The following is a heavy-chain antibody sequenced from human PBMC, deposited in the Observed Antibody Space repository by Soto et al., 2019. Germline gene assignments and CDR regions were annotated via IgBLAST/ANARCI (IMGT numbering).Heavy chain of an antibody. CDR3: ATQFILFSGGY. D-gene: IGHD1-26*01. CDR1: GFTFSSYG. V-gene: IGHV3-30*03. Sequence: QVQLVESGGGVVQPGRSLRLSCAASGFTFSSYGMHWVRQAPGKGLEWVAVISYDGSNKYYADSVKGRFTISRDNSKNTLYLQMNSLRAEDTAVYYCATQFILFSGGYWGQGTLVTVSS. CDR2: ISYDGSNK. J-gene: IGHJ4*02.